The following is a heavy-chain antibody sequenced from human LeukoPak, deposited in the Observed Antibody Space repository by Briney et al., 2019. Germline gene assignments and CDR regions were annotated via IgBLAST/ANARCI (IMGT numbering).Heavy chain of an antibody. CDR2: ISVDGSNK. Sequence: GGSLRLSCAASGLTFRSYGMHWVRQAPGKGLEWVAGISVDGSNKYYADSVKGRFTISRDNSKNTLYLQMNSLRAEDTAVYHCAKGTHSSSGGYYFDYWGQGTLVTVSS. J-gene: IGHJ4*02. CDR3: AKGTHSSSGGYYFDY. V-gene: IGHV3-30*18. D-gene: IGHD6-13*01. CDR1: GLTFRSYG.